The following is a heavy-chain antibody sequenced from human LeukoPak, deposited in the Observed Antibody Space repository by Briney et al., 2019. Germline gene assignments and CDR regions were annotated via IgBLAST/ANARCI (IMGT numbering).Heavy chain of an antibody. D-gene: IGHD3-3*02. Sequence: SETLSLTCAVYGGSFSGYYWSWIRQPPGKGLEWIGEINNSGSTNYNPSLKSRITISRDTSKNQFSLKLSSVTAADTAVYYCARGRAFFDWGQGTLVTVSS. V-gene: IGHV4-34*01. J-gene: IGHJ4*02. CDR3: ARGRAFFD. CDR1: GGSFSGYY. CDR2: INNSGST.